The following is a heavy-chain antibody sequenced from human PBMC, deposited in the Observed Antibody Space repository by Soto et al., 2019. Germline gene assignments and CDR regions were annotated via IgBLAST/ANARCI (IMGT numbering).Heavy chain of an antibody. Sequence: SETLSLTCTVSGGSVSSGSYYWSWIRQPPGKGLEWIGYIYYSGSTNYNPSLKSRVTISVDTSKDQLSLKLSSVTAADTAVYYCARMNILTGYSSGYYYYGMDVWGQGTTVTVSS. CDR2: IYYSGST. CDR1: GGSVSSGSYY. CDR3: ARMNILTGYSSGYYYYGMDV. J-gene: IGHJ6*02. V-gene: IGHV4-61*01. D-gene: IGHD3-9*01.